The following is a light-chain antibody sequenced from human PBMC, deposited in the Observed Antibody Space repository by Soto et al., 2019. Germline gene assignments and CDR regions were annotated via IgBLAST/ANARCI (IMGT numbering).Light chain of an antibody. Sequence: QPVLTQSSSASASLGSSVKLTCTLSSVHSTYSIAWHQQQPGQAPRYLMKVERSGTYSKGSGVPDRFSGSSSGADRYLTISSLQFEDETDYYCETWDSDTRVFGGGTKLTVL. CDR1: SVHSTYS. CDR2: VERSGTY. CDR3: ETWDSDTRV. V-gene: IGLV4-60*02. J-gene: IGLJ3*02.